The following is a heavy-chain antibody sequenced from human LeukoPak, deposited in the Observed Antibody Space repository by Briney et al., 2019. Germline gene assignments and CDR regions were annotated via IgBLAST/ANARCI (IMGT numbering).Heavy chain of an antibody. D-gene: IGHD1-26*01. CDR2: IYYSGST. J-gene: IGHJ4*02. CDR1: GGSISSGGYY. Sequence: SETLSLTCTVSGGSISSGGYYWSWIRQHPGKGLEWIGYIYYSGSTYYNPSLKSRVTISVDTSKNQFSLKLSSVTAADTAVYYCARAQFGGSYLFDYWGQGTLVTVPS. V-gene: IGHV4-31*03. CDR3: ARAQFGGSYLFDY.